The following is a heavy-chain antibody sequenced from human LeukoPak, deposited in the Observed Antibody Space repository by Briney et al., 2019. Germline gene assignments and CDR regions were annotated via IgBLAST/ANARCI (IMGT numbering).Heavy chain of an antibody. CDR1: GGSFNGYY. V-gene: IGHV3-23*01. Sequence: PSETLSLTCAVYGGSFNGYYWSWVHQAPGKGLEWVSAISGSGGSTYYADSVKGRFTISRDNSKDTIYLQMSSLRVEDTAVYYCVRDPILGLPDYFDSWGQGTLVTVSS. D-gene: IGHD3/OR15-3a*01. CDR2: ISGSGGST. CDR3: VRDPILGLPDYFDS. J-gene: IGHJ4*02.